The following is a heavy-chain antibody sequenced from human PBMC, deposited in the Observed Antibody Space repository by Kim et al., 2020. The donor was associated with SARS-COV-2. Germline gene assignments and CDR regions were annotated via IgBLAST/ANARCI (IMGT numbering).Heavy chain of an antibody. CDR1: GDSISTYY. Sequence: SETLSLTCTVSGDSISTYYWSWIRQPPGKGLEWIGYIYYSGSTNYNPSLNSRVTISVDTSKNQFSLKLSSVTAADTAVYYCARATFWGSQRSNWFDPWGQGTLVTVSS. J-gene: IGHJ5*02. D-gene: IGHD3-16*01. CDR2: IYYSGST. CDR3: ARATFWGSQRSNWFDP. V-gene: IGHV4-59*13.